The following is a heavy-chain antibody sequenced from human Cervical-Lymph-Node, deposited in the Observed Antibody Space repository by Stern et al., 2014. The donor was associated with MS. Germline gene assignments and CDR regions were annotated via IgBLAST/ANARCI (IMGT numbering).Heavy chain of an antibody. V-gene: IGHV1-69*01. J-gene: IGHJ6*02. Sequence: QVQLVQSGTEMKKPGSSMKVSCKASEGTLRSFAISWVREAPGQGLEWMGAIIPIFGTANYAQKFQGRITIAADESTRTAYLELSSLTSEDTAVYYCARDRVVVGASIYYGMDVWGQGTTVLVSS. CDR1: EGTLRSFA. D-gene: IGHD2-15*01. CDR2: IIPIFGTA. CDR3: ARDRVVVGASIYYGMDV.